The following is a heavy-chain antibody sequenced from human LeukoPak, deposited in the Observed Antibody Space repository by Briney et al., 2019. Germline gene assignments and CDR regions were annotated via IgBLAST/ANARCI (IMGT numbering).Heavy chain of an antibody. CDR3: AKDIFPDSSGYYSPYYYGMDV. CDR2: ISSSSSTI. J-gene: IGHJ6*02. CDR1: GFTFSSHS. V-gene: IGHV3-48*04. Sequence: GGSLRLSCAASGFTFSSHSMNWVRQAPGKGLEWVSYISSSSSTIYYADSVKGRFTISRDNSKNSLYLQMNSLRTEDTALYYCAKDIFPDSSGYYSPYYYGMDVWGQGTTVTVSS. D-gene: IGHD3-22*01.